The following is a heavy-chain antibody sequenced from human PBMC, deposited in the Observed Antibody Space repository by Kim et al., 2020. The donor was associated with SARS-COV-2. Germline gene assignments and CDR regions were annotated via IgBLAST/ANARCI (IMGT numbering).Heavy chain of an antibody. CDR3: AKDEEDIVVVPAAQSLDY. J-gene: IGHJ4*02. CDR2: ISYDGSNK. D-gene: IGHD2-2*01. Sequence: GGSLRLSCAASGFTFSSYGMHWVRQAPGKGLEWVAVISYDGSNKYYADSVKGRFTISRDNSKNTLYLQMNSLRAEDTAVYYCAKDEEDIVVVPAAQSLDYWGQSTLVTASA. V-gene: IGHV3-30*18. CDR1: GFTFSSYG.